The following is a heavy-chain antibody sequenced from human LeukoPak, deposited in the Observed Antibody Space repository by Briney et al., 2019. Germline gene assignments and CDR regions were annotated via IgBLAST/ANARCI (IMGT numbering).Heavy chain of an antibody. Sequence: SETLSLTCTVSGGSISSYYWSWIRTPPGKGLEWIGYISYTRSTNHNPSLKSRVTISADTSKNQFSLTLSTVTAEDTAVYYCARTENSGYHDYWGQGTLVTVSS. CDR2: ISYTRST. V-gene: IGHV4-59*01. CDR1: GGSISSYY. J-gene: IGHJ4*02. D-gene: IGHD3-22*01. CDR3: ARTENSGYHDY.